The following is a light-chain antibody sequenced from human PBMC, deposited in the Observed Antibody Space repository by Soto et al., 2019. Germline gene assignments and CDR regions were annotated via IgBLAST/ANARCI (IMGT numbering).Light chain of an antibody. J-gene: IGKJ2*01. CDR2: DAS. Sequence: EIVMTQSPAALSVSLGERVSLTCRASQAVSSYLAWYQQKPGQAPRLLISDASTRATDIPDRFSSSGSGTDFTLTISSLQSSDLAVYYCLQYSTWPPLYTFGQGTKLEIK. CDR3: LQYSTWPPLYT. CDR1: QAVSSY. V-gene: IGKV3-15*01.